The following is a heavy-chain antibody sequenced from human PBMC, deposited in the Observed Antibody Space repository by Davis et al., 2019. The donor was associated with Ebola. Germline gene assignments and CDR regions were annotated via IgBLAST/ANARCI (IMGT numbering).Heavy chain of an antibody. CDR3: ARGSRNMDV. J-gene: IGHJ6*02. V-gene: IGHV3-7*03. CDR2: IKEDGSEK. Sequence: GESLKISCAASGFTFRRYWMSWVRQAPGKGLEWVAKIKEDGSEKLEVDSVKGRLTISRYNAKDSLYLQMNSLRAEDTAVYYCARGSRNMDVWGQGTTVTVSS. CDR1: GFTFRRYW.